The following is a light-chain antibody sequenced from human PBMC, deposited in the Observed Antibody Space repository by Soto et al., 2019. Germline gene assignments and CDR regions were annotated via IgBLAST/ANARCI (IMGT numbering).Light chain of an antibody. J-gene: IGKJ1*01. CDR2: EAS. V-gene: IGKV1-27*01. CDR3: QKYNGTPRT. Sequence: DIRVTQSPSSLSASVGDRVTITCRASQDISGHLAWYQQKPGKVSTLLIYEASTLHSGVPSRYSASGSGTDFTLTISSLQPEDVATYYCQKYNGTPRTFGQGTKVELK. CDR1: QDISGH.